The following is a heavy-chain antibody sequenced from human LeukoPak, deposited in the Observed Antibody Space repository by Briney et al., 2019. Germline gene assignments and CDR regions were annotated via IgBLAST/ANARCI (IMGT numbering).Heavy chain of an antibody. Sequence: PGGSLRLSCVASGLTFNSNYMSWVRPAPGKGLDWVLAIYSGGATYYADSVKGRFTISRDNSKNTLYLQMNSLRAEDTAVYYCARDMYSSSWYDGWGQGTLVTVSS. CDR3: ARDMYSSSWYDG. CDR2: IYSGGAT. V-gene: IGHV3-53*01. J-gene: IGHJ4*02. D-gene: IGHD6-13*01. CDR1: GLTFNSNY.